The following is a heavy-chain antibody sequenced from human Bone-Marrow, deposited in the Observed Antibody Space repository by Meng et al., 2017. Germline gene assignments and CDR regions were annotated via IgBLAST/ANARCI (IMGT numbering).Heavy chain of an antibody. V-gene: IGHV4-34*01. J-gene: IGHJ4*02. CDR3: ARVAYRWGGDCSYFDY. CDR2: INHSGST. D-gene: IGHD2-21*02. CDR1: GGSFSGYY. Sequence: QVQLQQWGAGLLKPSETLSLTCAVYGGSFSGYYWSWIRQPPGKGLEWIGEINHSGSTNYNPSLKSRVTIPVDTSKNQFSLKLSSVTAADTAVYYCARVAYRWGGDCSYFDYWGQGTLVTVSS.